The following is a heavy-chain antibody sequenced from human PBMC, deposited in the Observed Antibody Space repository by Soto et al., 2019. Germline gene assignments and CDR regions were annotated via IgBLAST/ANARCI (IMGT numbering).Heavy chain of an antibody. D-gene: IGHD5-12*01. CDR3: ARGTVIVATMYRFGTVNWFDP. V-gene: IGHV4-59*01. CDR2: IYYSGST. CDR1: GGSISSYY. Sequence: NPSETLSLTCTVSGGSISSYYWSWIRQPPGKGLEWIGYIYYSGSTNYNPSLKSRVTISVDTSKNQFSLKLSSVTAADTAVYYCARGTVIVATMYRFGTVNWFDPWGQGTLVTVSS. J-gene: IGHJ5*02.